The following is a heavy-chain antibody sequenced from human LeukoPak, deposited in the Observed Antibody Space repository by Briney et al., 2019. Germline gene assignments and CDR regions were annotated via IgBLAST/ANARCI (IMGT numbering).Heavy chain of an antibody. Sequence: SETLSLTCTVSGGSISSYYWSWIRQPPGKGLEWIGYVYYSGSTNYNPSLKSRVTISVDTSKNQFSLKLSSVTAADTAVYYCARQWQRGEDWFDPWGQGTLVTVSS. CDR3: ARQWQRGEDWFDP. V-gene: IGHV4-59*08. CDR1: GGSISSYY. CDR2: VYYSGST. D-gene: IGHD3-16*01. J-gene: IGHJ5*02.